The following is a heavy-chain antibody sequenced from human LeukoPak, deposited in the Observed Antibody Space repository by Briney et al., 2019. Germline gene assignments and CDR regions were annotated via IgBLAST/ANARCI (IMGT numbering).Heavy chain of an antibody. CDR1: RFTFSDFY. V-gene: IGHV3-11*01. D-gene: IGHD1-26*01. Sequence: GGSLRLSCAASRFTFSDFYMSSFSDFYMSWIRQAPGKGLEWVSYISDSGTTTYYADSVKGRFTISRDNAKNSLYLQMNSLRAEDTAEYYCARSAVGTSCCTAVDYWGQGTLVTVSS. J-gene: IGHJ4*02. CDR3: ARSAVGTSCCTAVDY. CDR2: ISDSGTTT.